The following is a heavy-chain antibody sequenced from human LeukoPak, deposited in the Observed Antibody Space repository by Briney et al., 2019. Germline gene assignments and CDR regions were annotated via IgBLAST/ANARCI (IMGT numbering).Heavy chain of an antibody. Sequence: SETLSLTCTVSGGSINSYYWSWIRQPAGKGLEWIGRIYSSGSTNYNPSLKSRVSMSVDTSKNQFSLKLSSVTAADTAVYYCARDSRRYYGLFDPWGQGTLVTVSS. CDR2: IYSSGST. D-gene: IGHD3-22*01. CDR1: GGSINSYY. J-gene: IGHJ5*02. V-gene: IGHV4-4*07. CDR3: ARDSRRYYGLFDP.